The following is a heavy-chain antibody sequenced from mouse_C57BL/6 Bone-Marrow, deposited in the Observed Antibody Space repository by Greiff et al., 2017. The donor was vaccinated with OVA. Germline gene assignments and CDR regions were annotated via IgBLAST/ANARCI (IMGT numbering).Heavy chain of an antibody. D-gene: IGHD1-1*01. CDR1: GYTFTSYG. CDR3: ARGDRSYEGVDY. CDR2: IYPRSGNT. J-gene: IGHJ2*01. V-gene: IGHV1-81*01. Sequence: VQLQQSGAELARPGASVKLSCKASGYTFTSYGISWVKQRTGQGLEWIGEIYPRSGNTYYNEKFKGKATLTADKYTSTAYMELRSLTSEDAAVYFCARGDRSYEGVDYWGQGTTLTVSS.